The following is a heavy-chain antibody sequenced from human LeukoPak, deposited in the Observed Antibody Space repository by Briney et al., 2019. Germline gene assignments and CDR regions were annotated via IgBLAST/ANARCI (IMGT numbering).Heavy chain of an antibody. D-gene: IGHD3-3*01. CDR1: GGSISSGDYY. J-gene: IGHJ4*02. V-gene: IGHV4-30-4*08. CDR3: ARAADFWSGLGREG. CDR2: IYYSGST. Sequence: PSETLSLTCTVSGGSISSGDYYWSWIRQPPGKGLEWIGYIYYSGSTYYNPSLKSRVTISVDTSKNQFSLKLSSVTAADTAVYYCARAADFWSGLGREGWGQGTLVTVSS.